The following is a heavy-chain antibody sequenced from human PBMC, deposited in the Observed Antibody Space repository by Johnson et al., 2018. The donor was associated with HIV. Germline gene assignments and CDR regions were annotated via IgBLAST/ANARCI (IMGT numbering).Heavy chain of an antibody. V-gene: IGHV3-30*04. CDR2: ISYDGSNK. CDR3: AKAMGGWLLAHAFDI. D-gene: IGHD3-22*01. J-gene: IGHJ3*02. Sequence: QVQLVESGGGVVQPGRSLRLSCAASGFTFSSYTMYWVRQAPGKGLEWVAVISYDGSNKYYADSVKGRFTISRDNSKNTLYLQMNSLRAEETAVYYCAKAMGGWLLAHAFDIWGQGTMVTVSS. CDR1: GFTFSSYT.